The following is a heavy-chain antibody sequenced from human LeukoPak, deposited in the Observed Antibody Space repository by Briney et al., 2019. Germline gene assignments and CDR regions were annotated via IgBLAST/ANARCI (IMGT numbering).Heavy chain of an antibody. Sequence: KAGGSLRLSCAASGFTFSSYSMNWVRQAPGKGLEWVSSISSSSSYIYYADSVKGRFTISRDNAKNSLYLQMNSLRAEDTAVYYCARDHGSGTIDYWGQGTLVTVSS. CDR1: GFTFSSYS. CDR3: ARDHGSGTIDY. CDR2: ISSSSSYI. J-gene: IGHJ4*02. D-gene: IGHD3-10*01. V-gene: IGHV3-21*01.